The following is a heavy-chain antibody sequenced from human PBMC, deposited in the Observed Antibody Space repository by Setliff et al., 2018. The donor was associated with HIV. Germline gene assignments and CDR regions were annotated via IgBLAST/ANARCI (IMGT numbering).Heavy chain of an antibody. CDR1: GGSIINYF. D-gene: IGHD5-18*01. CDR3: ARSPGVDTNMAFDY. J-gene: IGHJ4*02. V-gene: IGHV4-59*01. Sequence: SETLSLTCSVTGGSIINYFWGWIRMPPGKGLEWIGYIYYSGSADYNPSLKSRVTISVDTSKNQVSLKLNSVTAADTAVYYCARSPGVDTNMAFDYWGQGTLVTVS. CDR2: IYYSGSA.